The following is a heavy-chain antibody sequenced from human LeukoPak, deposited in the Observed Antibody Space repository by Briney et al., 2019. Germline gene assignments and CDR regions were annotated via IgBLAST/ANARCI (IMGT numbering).Heavy chain of an antibody. V-gene: IGHV3-72*01. CDR3: VASIISPSNY. Sequence: GGSLRLSCATSGFTFNDHYLGWVRQAPGKGLEWVGRTRNRAKSYTTEYDGSVKARFTISRDDSKYTLRLQLNSLKTEDTAIYYCVASIISPSNYWGQGTLVTVSS. CDR1: GFTFNDHY. D-gene: IGHD2/OR15-2a*01. J-gene: IGHJ4*02. CDR2: TRNRAKSYTT.